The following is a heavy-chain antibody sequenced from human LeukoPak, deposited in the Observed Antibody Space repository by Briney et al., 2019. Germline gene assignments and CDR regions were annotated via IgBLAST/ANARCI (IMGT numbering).Heavy chain of an antibody. CDR2: IRYDGSNK. J-gene: IGHJ4*02. CDR1: GFTFSSYG. D-gene: IGHD3-22*01. CDR3: AKDRRGSGYFPAY. Sequence: HPGGSLRLSCAASGFTFSSYGMHWVRQPPGKGLEWVAFIRYDGSNKYYADSVKGRFTISRDNSKNTLYLQMNSLRPDDSAVHYCAKDRRGSGYFPAYWGEGTLVTVSS. V-gene: IGHV3-30*02.